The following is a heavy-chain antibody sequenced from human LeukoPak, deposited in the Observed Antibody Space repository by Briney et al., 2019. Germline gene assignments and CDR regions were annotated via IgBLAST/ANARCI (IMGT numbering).Heavy chain of an antibody. D-gene: IGHD3-10*01. Sequence: GASVKVSCKASGYTFTSYDINWVRQATGQGLDWMGRMNPNSGNTNYAQRFQDRVTMTRDTSISTAYLELRSLTSEDTAAYYCAAFGDLLDYWGQGTLVAVSP. CDR1: GYTFTSYD. J-gene: IGHJ4*01. V-gene: IGHV1-8*01. CDR3: AAFGDLLDY. CDR2: MNPNSGNT.